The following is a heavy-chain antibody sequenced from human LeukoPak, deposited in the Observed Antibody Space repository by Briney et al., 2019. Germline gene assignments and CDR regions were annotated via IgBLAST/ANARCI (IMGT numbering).Heavy chain of an antibody. D-gene: IGHD5/OR15-5a*01. Sequence: SCKVSGYTLTELSMHWVRQAPGKGLEWVSGISGSGDNTNYADSVKGRFTISRDNSKSTLYLQMNSLRAEDTAVYYCAKLNLRPGDYWGQGTLVTVSS. CDR3: AKLNLRPGDY. J-gene: IGHJ4*02. CDR2: ISGSGDNT. CDR1: GYTLTELS. V-gene: IGHV3-23*01.